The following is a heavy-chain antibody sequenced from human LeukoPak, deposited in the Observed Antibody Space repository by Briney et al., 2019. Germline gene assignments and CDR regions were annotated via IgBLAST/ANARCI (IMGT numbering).Heavy chain of an antibody. CDR2: INHSGST. J-gene: IGHJ4*02. CDR1: GASISSYY. Sequence: KPSETLSLTCSVSGASISSYYWTWIRQPPGKGLEWIGEINHSGSTNYNPSLKSRVTISVDTSKNQFSLKLSSVTAADTAVYYCARGKPYADYFDYWGQGTLVTVSS. D-gene: IGHD1-14*01. V-gene: IGHV4-34*01. CDR3: ARGKPYADYFDY.